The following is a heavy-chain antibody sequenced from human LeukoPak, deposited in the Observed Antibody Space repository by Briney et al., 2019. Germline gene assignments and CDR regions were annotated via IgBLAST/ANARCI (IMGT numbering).Heavy chain of an antibody. D-gene: IGHD2-21*02. CDR2: INSDGSST. J-gene: IGHJ6*03. V-gene: IGHV3-74*01. Sequence: GGSPRLSCAASGFTFSSYWMHWVRQAPGKGLVWVSRINSDGSSTSYADSVKGRFTISRDNAKNTLYLQMNSLRAEDTAVYYCARDGVDVVVTANDGYYYYYMDVWGKGTTVTVSS. CDR3: ARDGVDVVVTANDGYYYYYMDV. CDR1: GFTFSSYW.